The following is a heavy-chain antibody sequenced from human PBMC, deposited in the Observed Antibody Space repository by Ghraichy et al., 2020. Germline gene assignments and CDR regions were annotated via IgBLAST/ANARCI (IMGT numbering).Heavy chain of an antibody. CDR2: ISSSSSTI. CDR1: GFTLSTYY. CDR3: ARSNSNGWGGYDYYYGMDV. V-gene: IGHV3-48*02. J-gene: IGHJ6*02. D-gene: IGHD3-10*01. Sequence: GGSLRLSCAASGFTLSTYYMSWIRQAPGKGLEWVSYISSSSSTIYYADSVKGRFTISRDNAKNSLYLQMNSLRDEDTAVYYCARSNSNGWGGYDYYYGMDVWGQGTTVTVSS.